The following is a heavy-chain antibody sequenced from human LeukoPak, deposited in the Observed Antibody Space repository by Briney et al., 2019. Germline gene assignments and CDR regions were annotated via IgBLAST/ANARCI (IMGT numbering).Heavy chain of an antibody. CDR2: IYYIVTT. J-gene: IGHJ4*02. CDR3: ARVSYTIDTSGCVPIDN. V-gene: IGHV4-39*06. D-gene: IGHD3-22*01. Sequence: PSETLSLPCSVSGGSISSSDYSGGWIRPPPAKGLWWIGSIYYIVTTSYNPSLTSRVPISVDTSKNQFPLKLSSVTAADTAVYYCARVSYTIDTSGCVPIDNWGQGTLVTVSS. CDR1: GGSISSSDYS.